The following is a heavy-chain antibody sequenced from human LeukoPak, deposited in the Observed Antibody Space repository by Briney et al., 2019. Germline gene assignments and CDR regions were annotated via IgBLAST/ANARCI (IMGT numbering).Heavy chain of an antibody. V-gene: IGHV4-59*08. CDR1: GDSIDSYY. Sequence: SETLSLTCTVSGDSIDSYYWSWIRQPPGKGLEWIGYNHYSGSTDYNTSLKSRVTMSVDTSKNQFSLKLSSVTAADTAVYYCARYISSWYWFDPWGQGTLVTVSS. CDR2: NHYSGST. J-gene: IGHJ5*02. CDR3: ARYISSWYWFDP. D-gene: IGHD6-13*01.